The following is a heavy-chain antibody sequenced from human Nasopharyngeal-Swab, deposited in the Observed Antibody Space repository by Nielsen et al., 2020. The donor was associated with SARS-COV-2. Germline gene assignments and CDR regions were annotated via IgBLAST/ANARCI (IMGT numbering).Heavy chain of an antibody. Sequence: GESLKISCAASGFTFSSYAMHWVRQAPGKGLEWVAVISYDGSNKYYADSVKGRFTISRDNSKNTLYLQMNSLRAEETAVYYCAREGTMVRSWSMDVWGQGTTVTVSS. V-gene: IGHV3-30-3*01. J-gene: IGHJ6*02. CDR1: GFTFSSYA. CDR2: ISYDGSNK. D-gene: IGHD3-10*01. CDR3: AREGTMVRSWSMDV.